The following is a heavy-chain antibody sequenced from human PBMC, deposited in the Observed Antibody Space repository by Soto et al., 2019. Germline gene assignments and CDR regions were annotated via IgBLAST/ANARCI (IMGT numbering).Heavy chain of an antibody. J-gene: IGHJ4*02. CDR2: IYWDDDK. Sequence: QITLKESGVTLVKPTQTLTLTCTFSGFSLTTTGAGVAWIRQPPGKALEWLALIYWDDDKRYSPSLKSRLTNTKDTSKNQVVLTMTNMDPVDTATYYCARPYYDTGSYYYYFDYWGQGTLVTVSS. V-gene: IGHV2-5*02. CDR1: GFSLTTTGAG. CDR3: ARPYYDTGSYYYYFDY. D-gene: IGHD3-22*01.